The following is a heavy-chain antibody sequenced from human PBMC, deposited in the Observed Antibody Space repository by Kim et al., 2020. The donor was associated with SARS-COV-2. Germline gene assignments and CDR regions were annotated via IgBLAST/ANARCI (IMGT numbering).Heavy chain of an antibody. Sequence: GGSLRLSCAASGFTFNSYAINWVRQAPGKGLEWVSAFSGSGASTYYADSVKGRFTISRDNSKNTVYLQMDSLGADDTAVYYCARRAYSGWYPGPYDYWGQGTLVTGSS. CDR3: ARRAYSGWYPGPYDY. CDR2: FSGSGAST. CDR1: GFTFNSYA. D-gene: IGHD6-19*01. V-gene: IGHV3-23*01. J-gene: IGHJ4*02.